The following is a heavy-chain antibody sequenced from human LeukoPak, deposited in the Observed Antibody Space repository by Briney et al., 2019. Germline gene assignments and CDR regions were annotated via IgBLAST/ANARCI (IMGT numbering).Heavy chain of an antibody. CDR2: ISHDGSNK. V-gene: IGHV3-30*03. CDR1: GFTFISYG. D-gene: IGHD4-23*01. J-gene: IGHJ4*02. Sequence: GGSLRLSCAASGFTFISYGMHWVRQAPGKGLEWVAVISHDGSNKYYADSVKGRFTISRDNSKNTLYLQMNSLRAEDTAMYYCATDYGGNSGPDWGQGTPVTVSS. CDR3: ATDYGGNSGPD.